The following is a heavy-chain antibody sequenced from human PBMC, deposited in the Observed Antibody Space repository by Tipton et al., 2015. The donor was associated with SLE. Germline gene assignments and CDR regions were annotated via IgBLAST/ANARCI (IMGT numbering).Heavy chain of an antibody. CDR1: GYTFANFW. CDR3: AADLGRAFDI. CDR2: IYPGDSDT. Sequence: QLVQSGAEVKKPGESLKISCRVSGYTFANFWISWVRQMPGKGLDWMGIIYPGDSDTKYSPSFEGQVTISADRSISTAYLQWSSLKASDTAMYYCAADLGRAFDIWGQGTMVTVSS. V-gene: IGHV5-51*01. J-gene: IGHJ3*02. D-gene: IGHD3-16*01.